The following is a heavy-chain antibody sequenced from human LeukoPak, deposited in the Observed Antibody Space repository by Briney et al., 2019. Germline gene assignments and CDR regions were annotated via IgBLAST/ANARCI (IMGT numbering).Heavy chain of an antibody. J-gene: IGHJ4*02. Sequence: GGSLRLSCAASGFTFSDYYMSWIRQAPGKGLEWVSCISSSSSYTNYADSVKGRFTISRDNAKNSLYLQMNSLRAEDTAVYYCARSYYYDSSGPFDYWGQGTLVTVSS. V-gene: IGHV3-11*06. CDR3: ARSYYYDSSGPFDY. D-gene: IGHD3-22*01. CDR2: ISSSSSYT. CDR1: GFTFSDYY.